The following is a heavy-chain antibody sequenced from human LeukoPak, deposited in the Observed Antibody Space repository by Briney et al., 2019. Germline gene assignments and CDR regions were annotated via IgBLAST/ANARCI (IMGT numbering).Heavy chain of an antibody. J-gene: IGHJ4*02. CDR1: GFTFSSYS. CDR2: ISGSGGST. Sequence: PRGSLRLSCAASGFTFSSYSMSWVRQAPGKGLEWVSAISGSGGSTYYADSVKGRFTISRDNSKNTLYLQMNSLRAEDTAVYYCAKGAYYDSSGYIFDYWGQGTLVTVSS. D-gene: IGHD3-22*01. CDR3: AKGAYYDSSGYIFDY. V-gene: IGHV3-23*01.